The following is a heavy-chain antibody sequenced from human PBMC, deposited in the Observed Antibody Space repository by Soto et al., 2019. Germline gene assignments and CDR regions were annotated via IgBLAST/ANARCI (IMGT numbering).Heavy chain of an antibody. CDR3: ARGRYGDY. J-gene: IGHJ4*02. D-gene: IGHD1-1*01. CDR2: ISAHNDNT. Sequence: QVHLVQSGAEVKKPGASVKVSCKCSGYTFTSYGITWVRQAPGQGLEWMGWISAHNDNTDYAQKLQGRVTVTSDTSTSTAYMELRILRSDDTAVYYCARGRYGDYWGQGALVTVSS. CDR1: GYTFTSYG. V-gene: IGHV1-18*01.